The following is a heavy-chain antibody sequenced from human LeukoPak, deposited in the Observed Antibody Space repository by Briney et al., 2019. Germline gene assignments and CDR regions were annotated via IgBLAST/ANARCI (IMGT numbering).Heavy chain of an antibody. V-gene: IGHV3-21*01. CDR3: ARDSPPEAGYMDV. J-gene: IGHJ6*03. D-gene: IGHD1-14*01. Sequence: ETLSLTCTVSGGSISSSSYYWGWIRQPPGKGLEWVSSISSSSSYIYYADSVKGRFTISRDNAKNSLYLQMNSLRAEDTAVYYCARDSPPEAGYMDVWGKGTTVTVSS. CDR1: GGSISSSS. CDR2: ISSSSSYI.